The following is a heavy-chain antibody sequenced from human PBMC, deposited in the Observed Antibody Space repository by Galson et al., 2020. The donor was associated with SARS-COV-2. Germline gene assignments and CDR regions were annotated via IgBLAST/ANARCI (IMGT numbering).Heavy chain of an antibody. J-gene: IGHJ3*02. CDR3: AARLGGTMTSRAFDI. CDR1: RLTFSSYT. CDR2: MTGSSDSV. D-gene: IGHD3-16*01. V-gene: IGHV3-21*04. Sequence: AGGSLRLSCAASRLTFSSYTMNWVRQAPGKGLEWVSSMTGSSDSVWYADSVRGRFTISRDNTKNSLFLQMKSLAAGDTAVYYCAARLGGTMTSRAFDIWGQGTMVTVSS.